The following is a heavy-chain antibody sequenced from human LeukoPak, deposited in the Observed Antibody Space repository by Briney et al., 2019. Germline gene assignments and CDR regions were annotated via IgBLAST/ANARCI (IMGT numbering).Heavy chain of an antibody. CDR3: ARLESSGWPYYYYYGMDV. CDR1: GGSISSSSCY. Sequence: SETLSLTCTVSGGSISSSSCYWGWIRQPPGKGLEWIGSIYYSGSTYYNPSLKSRVTISVDTSKNQFSLKLSSVTAADTAVYYCARLESSGWPYYYYYGMDVWGQGTTVTVSS. D-gene: IGHD6-19*01. V-gene: IGHV4-39*01. CDR2: IYYSGST. J-gene: IGHJ6*02.